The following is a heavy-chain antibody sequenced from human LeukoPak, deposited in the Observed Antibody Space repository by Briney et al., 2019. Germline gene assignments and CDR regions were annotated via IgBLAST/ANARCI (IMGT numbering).Heavy chain of an antibody. CDR1: GGSISSGGYY. Sequence: SETLSLTCTVSGGSISSGGYYWSWIRQPPGKGLEWIGYIYYSGSTNYNPSLKSRVTISVDTSKNQFSLKLSSVTAADTAVYYCARQGSVGATPLDYWGQGILVTVSS. CDR3: ARQGSVGATPLDY. V-gene: IGHV4-61*08. CDR2: IYYSGST. J-gene: IGHJ4*02. D-gene: IGHD1-26*01.